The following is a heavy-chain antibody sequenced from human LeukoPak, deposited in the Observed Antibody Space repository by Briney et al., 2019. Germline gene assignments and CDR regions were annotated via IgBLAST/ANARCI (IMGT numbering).Heavy chain of an antibody. J-gene: IGHJ4*02. D-gene: IGHD2-2*01. CDR2: FSSSSSYV. CDR3: ASLDLGYCSSTSCSTDGY. CDR1: GFTFSSYS. V-gene: IGHV3-21*01. Sequence: GGSLRLSCAASGFTFSSYSMNWVRQAPGKGLEWVSSFSSSSSYVYYADSVKGRFTISRDNAKNSLYLQMNSLRAEDTAVYYRASLDLGYCSSTSCSTDGYWGQGTLVTVSS.